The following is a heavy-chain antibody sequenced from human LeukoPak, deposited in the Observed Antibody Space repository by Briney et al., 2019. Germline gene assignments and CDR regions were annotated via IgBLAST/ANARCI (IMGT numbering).Heavy chain of an antibody. Sequence: GESLKISRKVSEYSLTTYGNAWERQMPGKGLERMGLIYRGGSDTRYSPSFQGRVTISADKSISTAYLQCSSLMASDTAMYYCAGRAHSGAMVTLDYWGQGTLVTVSS. CDR3: AGRAHSGAMVTLDY. D-gene: IGHD5-18*01. V-gene: IGHV5-51*01. CDR2: IYRGGSDT. J-gene: IGHJ4*02. CDR1: EYSLTTYG.